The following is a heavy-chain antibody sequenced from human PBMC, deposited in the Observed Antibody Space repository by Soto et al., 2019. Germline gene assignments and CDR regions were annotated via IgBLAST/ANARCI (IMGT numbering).Heavy chain of an antibody. CDR2: VYWDDTK. CDR1: GFSLSTSGVG. CDR3: AHKGYGDYPLDY. J-gene: IGHJ4*02. V-gene: IGHV2-5*02. Sequence: QITLKESGPTLVKHTETLTLTCTFSGFSLSTSGVGVGWIRQPPGKALEWLAVVYWDDTKHYSPSLKSRLTITKDTSKNQVVLTMTNMDPVDTATYFCAHKGYGDYPLDYWGQGTLVTVSS. D-gene: IGHD4-17*01.